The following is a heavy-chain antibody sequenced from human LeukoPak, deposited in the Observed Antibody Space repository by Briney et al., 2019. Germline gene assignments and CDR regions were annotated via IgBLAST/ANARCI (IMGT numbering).Heavy chain of an antibody. CDR2: VKSDEIST. Sequence: PGGSLRLSCAASGFTFTDFWMHWVRQAPGGGLVGVSRVKSDEISTLYADSVKGRFTISRDNAKNTLYLKMNSLRADDTALYYCATGPYSAFEMWGQGTMVTVSS. CDR1: GFTFTDFW. V-gene: IGHV3-74*01. J-gene: IGHJ3*02. D-gene: IGHD2-21*01. CDR3: ATGPYSAFEM.